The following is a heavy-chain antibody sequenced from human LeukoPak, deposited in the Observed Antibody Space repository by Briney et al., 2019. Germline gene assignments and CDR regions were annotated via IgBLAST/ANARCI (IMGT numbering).Heavy chain of an antibody. CDR2: INHDATEK. Sequence: GGSLRLSCAAGGFTFSSYWMSWVRQARGKGVEWVSNINHDATEKSYVPSVTGRFTISRDNAKNSLYLQMNSLRAEDTPVYYCARGLGVLYWGQGTLVTVSS. CDR3: ARGLGVLY. J-gene: IGHJ4*02. D-gene: IGHD3-16*01. CDR1: GFTFSSYW. V-gene: IGHV3-7*01.